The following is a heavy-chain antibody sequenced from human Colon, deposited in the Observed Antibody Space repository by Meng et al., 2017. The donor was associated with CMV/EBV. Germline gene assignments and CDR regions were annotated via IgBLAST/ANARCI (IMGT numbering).Heavy chain of an antibody. CDR1: GFTFSSYE. J-gene: IGHJ4*02. CDR3: ARDLRGDYFDR. D-gene: IGHD3-10*01. CDR2: INSDASRT. Sequence: GESLRLSCAASGFTFSSYEMNWVRQAPGKGLVWVSRINSDASRTNYADSVKGRFTISRDNTKNTVFLQMNSLRAEDTAVYYCARDLRGDYFDRWGQGTLVTVSS. V-gene: IGHV3-74*01.